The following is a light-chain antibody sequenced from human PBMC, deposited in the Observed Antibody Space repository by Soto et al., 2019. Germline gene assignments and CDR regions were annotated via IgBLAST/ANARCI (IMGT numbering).Light chain of an antibody. CDR1: QNIGSS. CDR3: QQYTNTNNPWM. CDR2: KAS. Sequence: DIQMTQSPSSLPASVGDRVTITCRASQNIGSSLHWYQQRPGNAPKILIYKASSLESGVPSRFSGSGSGTEFTLIISGLQPDDSATYYCQQYTNTNNPWMFGQGTKAHIK. V-gene: IGKV1-5*03. J-gene: IGKJ1*01.